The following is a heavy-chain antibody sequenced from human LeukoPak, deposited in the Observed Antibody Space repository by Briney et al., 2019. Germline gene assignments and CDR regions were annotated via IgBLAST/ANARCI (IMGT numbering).Heavy chain of an antibody. Sequence: PGGSLRLSCAASGFTVSSNYMSWVRQAPGKGLEWVSIIYTGGSTYYADSVKGRFTISRDNSKNTLYLQMNSLRAEDTAVYYCATNYYDTPLGRWGQGTLVTVSS. CDR2: IYTGGST. J-gene: IGHJ5*02. V-gene: IGHV3-66*01. CDR1: GFTVSSNY. CDR3: ATNYYDTPLGR. D-gene: IGHD3-22*01.